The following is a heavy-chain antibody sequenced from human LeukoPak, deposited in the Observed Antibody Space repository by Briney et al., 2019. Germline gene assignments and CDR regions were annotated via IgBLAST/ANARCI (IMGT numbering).Heavy chain of an antibody. J-gene: IGHJ4*02. V-gene: IGHV3-7*01. CDR1: GCSFSSYW. D-gene: IGHD1-26*01. CDR3: AREGASGSYLDY. CDR2: INKDGSEK. Sequence: GGSLRLSCAASGCSFSSYWLSWVRQAPGKGLEWVANINKDGSEKYYVAFVKGRFTTFRDNDKTSLYLQMNSLRAEDTAVYYCAREGASGSYLDYWGQGALVTVSS.